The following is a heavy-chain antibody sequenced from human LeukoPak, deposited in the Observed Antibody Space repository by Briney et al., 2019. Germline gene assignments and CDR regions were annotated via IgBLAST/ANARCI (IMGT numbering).Heavy chain of an antibody. J-gene: IGHJ3*02. V-gene: IGHV4-30-2*05. CDR1: GGSISSGGYY. Sequence: SETLSLTCTVSGGSISSGGYYWSWIRQPPGKGLEWIGYIYHSGSTYYNPSLKSRVTISVDTSKNQFSLKLSSVTAADTAVYYCARASADHIVVVTALGVAFDIWGQGTMVTVSS. CDR3: ARASADHIVVVTALGVAFDI. D-gene: IGHD2-21*02. CDR2: IYHSGST.